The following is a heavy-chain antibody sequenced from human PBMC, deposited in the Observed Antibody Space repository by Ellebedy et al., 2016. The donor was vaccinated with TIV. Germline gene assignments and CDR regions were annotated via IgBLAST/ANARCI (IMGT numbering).Heavy chain of an antibody. CDR3: AKDRGGSGDFDY. J-gene: IGHJ4*02. D-gene: IGHD3-10*01. Sequence: ASVKVSCKASGYTFISYAMHWVRQAPGQRLEWMGWINPANGDTKYSQKFQDRVTITRDTSASTAYMDLSSLRSEDTAVYYCAKDRGGSGDFDYWGQGTLVTVSS. CDR2: INPANGDT. CDR1: GYTFISYA. V-gene: IGHV1-3*01.